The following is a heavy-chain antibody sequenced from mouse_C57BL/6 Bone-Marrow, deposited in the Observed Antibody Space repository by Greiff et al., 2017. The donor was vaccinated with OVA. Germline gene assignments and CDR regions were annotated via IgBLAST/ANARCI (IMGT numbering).Heavy chain of an antibody. Sequence: EVKLMESGGGLVQPKGSLKLSCAASGFSFNTYALNWVRQAPGKGLEWVARIRSKSNNYATYYADSVKDRFTISRDDSESMLYLQMNNLKTEDTAMYYCVRGWVYAMDYWGQGTSVTVSS. J-gene: IGHJ4*01. V-gene: IGHV10-1*01. CDR1: GFSFNTYA. D-gene: IGHD3-3*01. CDR2: IRSKSNNYAT. CDR3: VRGWVYAMDY.